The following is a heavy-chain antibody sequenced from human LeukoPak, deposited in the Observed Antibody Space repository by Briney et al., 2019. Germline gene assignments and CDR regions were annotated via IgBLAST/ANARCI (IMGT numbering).Heavy chain of an antibody. Sequence: SETLSLTCAVPGGSISSGGYSWSWIRQPPGKGLEWIGYIYHSGSTYYNPSLKSRVTISVDRSKNQFSLKLSSVTAADTAVYYCARGGIVVVTAIPNAFDIWGQGTMVTVSS. J-gene: IGHJ3*02. CDR1: GGSISSGGYS. D-gene: IGHD2-21*02. V-gene: IGHV4-30-2*01. CDR3: ARGGIVVVTAIPNAFDI. CDR2: IYHSGST.